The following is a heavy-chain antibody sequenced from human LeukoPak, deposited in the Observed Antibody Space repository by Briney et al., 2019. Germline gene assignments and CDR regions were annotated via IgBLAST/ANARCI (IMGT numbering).Heavy chain of an antibody. J-gene: IGHJ4*02. V-gene: IGHV1-69*13. Sequence: SVKVSCKASGGTFSSYAISWVRQAPGQGLEWMGGIIPIFSTANYAQKFQGRVTITADESTSTAYMELSSLRSEDTAVYYCARTPFSRGSGYKYYFDYWGQGTLVTVSS. CDR1: GGTFSSYA. CDR3: ARTPFSRGSGYKYYFDY. D-gene: IGHD3-22*01. CDR2: IIPIFSTA.